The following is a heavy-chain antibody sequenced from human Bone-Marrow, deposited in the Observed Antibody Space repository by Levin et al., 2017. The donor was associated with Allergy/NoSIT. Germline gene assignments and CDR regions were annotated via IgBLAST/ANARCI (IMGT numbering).Heavy chain of an antibody. J-gene: IGHJ4*02. CDR1: GYTLTAYY. CDR2: INPKSGGT. Sequence: GESLKISCKASGYTLTAYYIHWVRQAPGQGLEWMGWINPKSGGTKYAQKFQGRVTMTRDTSISTVYMEVSRLKSDDTAVYYCARDQAFYGSGSPDYWGQGTLVTVSA. V-gene: IGHV1-2*02. D-gene: IGHD3-10*01. CDR3: ARDQAFYGSGSPDY.